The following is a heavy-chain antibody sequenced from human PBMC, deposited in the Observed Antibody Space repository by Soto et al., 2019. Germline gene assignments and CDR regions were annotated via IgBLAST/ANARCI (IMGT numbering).Heavy chain of an antibody. Sequence: GASVKVSCKASGFTFTSSAVQWVRQARGQRLEWIGWIVVGSGNTNYAQKFQERVTITRDMSTSTAYMELSSLRSEDTAVYYCAADEAHYDSSGYYTSSVNYWGQGTLVTSPQ. CDR1: GFTFTSSA. CDR3: AADEAHYDSSGYYTSSVNY. V-gene: IGHV1-58*01. CDR2: IVVGSGNT. D-gene: IGHD3-22*01. J-gene: IGHJ4*02.